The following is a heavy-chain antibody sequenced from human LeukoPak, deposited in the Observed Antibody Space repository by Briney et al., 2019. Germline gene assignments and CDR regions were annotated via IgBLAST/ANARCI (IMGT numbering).Heavy chain of an antibody. Sequence: GGSLRLSCAASGFTFSSYAMSWARQAPGKGLEWVSAISGSGGSTYYADSVKGRFTISRDNSKNTLYLHMNSLRAEDTAVYYCARDGYCSGGSCSDPDYWGQGTLVTVSS. CDR2: ISGSGGST. CDR3: ARDGYCSGGSCSDPDY. V-gene: IGHV3-23*01. D-gene: IGHD2-15*01. J-gene: IGHJ4*02. CDR1: GFTFSSYA.